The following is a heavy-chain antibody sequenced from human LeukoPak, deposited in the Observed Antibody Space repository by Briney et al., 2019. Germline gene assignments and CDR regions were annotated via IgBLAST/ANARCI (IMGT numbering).Heavy chain of an antibody. CDR3: ARDPGYTSTWHY. D-gene: IGHD6-13*01. Sequence: GGSLRLSCAASGFTFSSYSMIWVRQAPGKGLEWVSFISSSSHFIYYADSVKGRFTISRDNAKNSLFLQMNSLGAGDTAVYYCARDPGYTSTWHYWGQGTLVTVSS. CDR2: ISSSSHFI. J-gene: IGHJ4*02. CDR1: GFTFSSYS. V-gene: IGHV3-21*01.